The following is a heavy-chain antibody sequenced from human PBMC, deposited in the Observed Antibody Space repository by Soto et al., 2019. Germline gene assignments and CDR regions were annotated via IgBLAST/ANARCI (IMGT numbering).Heavy chain of an antibody. J-gene: IGHJ6*02. CDR1: GGTFSSYA. CDR2: IIPIFGTA. Sequence: SVKVSCKASGGTFSSYAISWVRQAPGQGLEWMGGIIPIFGTANYAQKFQGRVTMTRSTSISTAYMELSSLRSEDTAVYYCARMGGALYYYGMDVWGQGTTVTVSS. D-gene: IGHD4-17*01. V-gene: IGHV1-69*05. CDR3: ARMGGALYYYGMDV.